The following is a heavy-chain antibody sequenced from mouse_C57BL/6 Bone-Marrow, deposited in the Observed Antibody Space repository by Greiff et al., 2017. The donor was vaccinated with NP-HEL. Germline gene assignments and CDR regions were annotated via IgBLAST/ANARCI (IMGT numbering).Heavy chain of an antibody. V-gene: IGHV1-50*01. D-gene: IGHD2-10*02. CDR1: GYTFTSYW. J-gene: IGHJ1*03. CDR3: ARAGYDWYFDV. Sequence: QVQLKQPGAELVKPGASVKLSCKASGYTFTSYWMQWVKQRPGQGLEWIGEIDPSDSYTNYNQKFKGKATLTVDTSSSTADMQLSSLTSEDSAVYYCARAGYDWYFDVWGTGTTVTVSS. CDR2: IDPSDSYT.